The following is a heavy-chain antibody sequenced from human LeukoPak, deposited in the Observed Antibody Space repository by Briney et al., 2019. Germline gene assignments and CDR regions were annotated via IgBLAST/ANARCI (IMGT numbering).Heavy chain of an antibody. CDR3: ARRVYGSGSYFLSLYYYYYMDV. D-gene: IGHD3-10*01. J-gene: IGHJ6*03. CDR2: IYYSGST. V-gene: IGHV4-39*07. CDR1: GGSISSSSYY. Sequence: SETLSLTCTVSGGSISSSSYYWGWIRQPPGKGLEWIGSIYYSGSTYYNPSLKSRVTISVDTSKNQFSLKLSSVTAADTAVYYCARRVYGSGSYFLSLYYYYYMDVWGKGTTVTISS.